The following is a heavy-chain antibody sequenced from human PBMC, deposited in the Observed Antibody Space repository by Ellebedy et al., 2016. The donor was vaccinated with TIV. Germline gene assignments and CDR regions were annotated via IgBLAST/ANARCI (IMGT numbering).Heavy chain of an antibody. CDR2: IIPIFGTT. CDR3: ARAPLTTMLPGNYYGMDV. CDR1: GGTFSSYA. Sequence: SVKVSCXASGGTFSSYALSWVRQAPGQGLEWMGGIIPIFGTTNYAQKFQGRVTITADKSTSTAYLDLSSLRSEDAAVYYCARAPLTTMLPGNYYGMDVWGQGTTVTVSS. V-gene: IGHV1-69*06. J-gene: IGHJ6*02. D-gene: IGHD3-10*02.